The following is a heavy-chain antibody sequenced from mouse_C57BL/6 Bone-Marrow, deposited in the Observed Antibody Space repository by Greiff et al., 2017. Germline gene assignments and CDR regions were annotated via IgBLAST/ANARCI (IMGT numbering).Heavy chain of an antibody. D-gene: IGHD1-1*01. J-gene: IGHJ2*01. Sequence: EVQLQQSGAELVRPGASVKLSCTASGFNIKDYYMHWVKQRPEQGLEWIGRIDPEDGDTEYAPKFQGKATMTEDTPSNTAYLQLSSLTAEDTAVYYCTICDYGSSYRGVYGGQGTTLTVSS. CDR2: IDPEDGDT. CDR3: TICDYGSSYRGVY. CDR1: GFNIKDYY. V-gene: IGHV14-1*01.